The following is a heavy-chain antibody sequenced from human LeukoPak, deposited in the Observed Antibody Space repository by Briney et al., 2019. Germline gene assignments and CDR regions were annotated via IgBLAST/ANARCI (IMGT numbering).Heavy chain of an antibody. J-gene: IGHJ1*01. Sequence: SETLSLTCTVSGGSISSYYWSWIRQPPGKGLEWIGEINHSGSTNYNPSLKSRVTISVDTSKNQFSLKLSSVTAADTAVYYCARPKYSGSYYVGYFQHWGQGTLVTVSS. CDR3: ARPKYSGSYYVGYFQH. CDR1: GGSISSYY. CDR2: INHSGST. D-gene: IGHD1-26*01. V-gene: IGHV4-34*01.